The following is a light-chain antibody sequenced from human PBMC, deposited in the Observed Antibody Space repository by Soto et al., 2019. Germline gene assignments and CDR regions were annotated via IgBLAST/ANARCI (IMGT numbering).Light chain of an antibody. J-gene: IGLJ1*01. V-gene: IGLV2-23*02. CDR3: CSWAGSNTFYF. Sequence: QSVLTQPASVCGSPGQSITISCTGTTTDVGSYNLVSWYQQHPGRAPKLMIYEVSRRPSGVSNRFSGSKSGNTASLTISGLQAEDEADYYCCSWAGSNTFYFFGTGTKVTVL. CDR1: TTDVGSYNL. CDR2: EVS.